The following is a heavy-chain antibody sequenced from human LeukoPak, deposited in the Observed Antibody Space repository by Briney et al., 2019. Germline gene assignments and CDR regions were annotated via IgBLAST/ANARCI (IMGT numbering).Heavy chain of an antibody. CDR3: ARGGNSFGSY. V-gene: IGHV3-7*01. CDR2: IKQDGSEK. Sequence: GGSLRLSCAASGFTFSSYWMSWVRQAPGKGLEWVAKIKQDGSEKHYVDSVKGRFTISRDNAKDPLNLQMNSLRAEDTAVYYCARGGNSFGSYWGQGTLVTVSS. CDR1: GFTFSSYW. J-gene: IGHJ4*02. D-gene: IGHD5-18*01.